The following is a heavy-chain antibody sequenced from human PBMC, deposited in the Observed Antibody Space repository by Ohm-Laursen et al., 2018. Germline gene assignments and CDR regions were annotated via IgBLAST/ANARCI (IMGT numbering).Heavy chain of an antibody. CDR2: ISWNSGSI. J-gene: IGHJ4*02. CDR3: ARLATTGKDY. V-gene: IGHV3-9*01. CDR1: GSTFDDYA. Sequence: SLRLSCAASGSTFDDYAMHWVRHGPGRGLEWVSGISWNSGSIGYADSVKGRFTISRDNARNSLYLQMNSLRAEDTAVYYCARLATTGKDYWGQGTLVSVSS. D-gene: IGHD4-17*01.